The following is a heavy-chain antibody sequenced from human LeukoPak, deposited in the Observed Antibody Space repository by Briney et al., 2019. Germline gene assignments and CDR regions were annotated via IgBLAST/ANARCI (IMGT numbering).Heavy chain of an antibody. CDR3: ARWHSGKLNWFDP. CDR2: IYNTGDT. CDR1: GGSISSSSYY. J-gene: IGHJ5*02. D-gene: IGHD4-23*01. Sequence: PSETLSLTCTVSGGSISSSSYYWGWIRQPPGKELAWIGSIYNTGDTYYNPSLKSRVTISLDTSKNQFSLKVNSVTAADTAVYYCARWHSGKLNWFDPWGQGTLVTVSS. V-gene: IGHV4-39*07.